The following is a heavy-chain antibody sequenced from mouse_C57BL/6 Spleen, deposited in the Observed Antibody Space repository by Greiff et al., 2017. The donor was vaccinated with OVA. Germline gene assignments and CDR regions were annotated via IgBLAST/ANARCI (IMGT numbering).Heavy chain of an antibody. V-gene: IGHV1-53*01. Sequence: QVQLQQPGTELVKPGASVKLSCKASGYTFTSYWMHWVKQRPGQGLEWIGNINPSNGGTNYNEKFKSKATLTVDKSSSTAYMQLSSLTSEDSAVYYGERRGKYGSSYYWYFDVWGTGTTVTVSS. CDR1: GYTFTSYW. J-gene: IGHJ1*03. CDR3: ERRGKYGSSYYWYFDV. D-gene: IGHD1-1*01. CDR2: INPSNGGT.